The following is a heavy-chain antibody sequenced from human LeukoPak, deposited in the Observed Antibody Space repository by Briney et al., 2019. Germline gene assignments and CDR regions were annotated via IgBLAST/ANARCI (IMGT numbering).Heavy chain of an antibody. J-gene: IGHJ3*02. Sequence: ASVKVSCKASGYTFTSYYMHWVRQAPGQGLEWMGIINPSGGSTSYAQKFQGRVTMTRDTSTSTVYMELSSLRSEDTAVYYCARDEKGGGYGGKAAFDIWGQGTMVTVS. V-gene: IGHV1-46*01. CDR1: GYTFTSYY. CDR3: ARDEKGGGYGGKAAFDI. CDR2: INPSGGST. D-gene: IGHD4-23*01.